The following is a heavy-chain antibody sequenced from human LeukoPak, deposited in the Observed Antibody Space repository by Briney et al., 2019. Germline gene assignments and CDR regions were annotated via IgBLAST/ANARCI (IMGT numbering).Heavy chain of an antibody. V-gene: IGHV3-33*08. CDR1: GFTFSNSA. J-gene: IGHJ4*02. D-gene: IGHD3-10*01. CDR2: IWYDGSNK. Sequence: PGGSLRLSCAASGFTFSNSAMNWARQAPGKGLEWVALIWYDGSNKYYADSVKGRFTISRDNKNTLYLQMNSLRAEDTAVYYCARGYGSGSSSFDYWGQGTLVTVSS. CDR3: ARGYGSGSSSFDY.